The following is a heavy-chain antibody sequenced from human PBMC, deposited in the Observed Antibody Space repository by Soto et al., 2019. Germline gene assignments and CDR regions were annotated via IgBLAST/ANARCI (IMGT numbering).Heavy chain of an antibody. CDR1: GITASSNY. J-gene: IGHJ6*02. V-gene: IGHV3-66*01. CDR2: IYSGGST. CDR3: ARAGLYEFWSGLSWGMDV. D-gene: IGHD3-3*01. Sequence: GGSLRLSCAAAGITASSNYMSWLRQAPEKGLEWVSVIYSGGSTYYADSVKGRFTISRDKSKNTLYLQMNSLRAEDTAVYYCARAGLYEFWSGLSWGMDVWGQGTTVTVSS.